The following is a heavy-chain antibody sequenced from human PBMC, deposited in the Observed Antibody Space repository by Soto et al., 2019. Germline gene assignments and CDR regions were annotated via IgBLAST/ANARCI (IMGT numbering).Heavy chain of an antibody. D-gene: IGHD6-6*01. V-gene: IGHV3-33*01. Sequence: QVQLVESGGGVVQPGRSLRLSCAASGFTFSSYGMHWVRQAPGKGLEWVAVIWCDGSNKYYADSVKGRFTISRDNSKNTLYLQMNSLRAEDTAVYYCARDSSSSPFDYWGQGTLVTVSS. CDR3: ARDSSSSPFDY. J-gene: IGHJ4*02. CDR2: IWCDGSNK. CDR1: GFTFSSYG.